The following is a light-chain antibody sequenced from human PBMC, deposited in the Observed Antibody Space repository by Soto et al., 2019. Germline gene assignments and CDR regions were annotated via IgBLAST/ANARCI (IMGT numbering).Light chain of an antibody. Sequence: EIVLTQSPDTVSLSPGETATLSRRASQSVSSNYLAWYQQKPGQAPRLLIYGASSRATGIPDRFSGSGSGTDFTLTISRLEPEDFAVFYCQQYDNSITFGQGTRLEI. J-gene: IGKJ5*01. V-gene: IGKV3-20*01. CDR2: GAS. CDR3: QQYDNSIT. CDR1: QSVSSNY.